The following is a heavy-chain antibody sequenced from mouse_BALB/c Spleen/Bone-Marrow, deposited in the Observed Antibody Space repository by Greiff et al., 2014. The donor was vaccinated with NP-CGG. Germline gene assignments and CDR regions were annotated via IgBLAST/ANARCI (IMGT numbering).Heavy chain of an antibody. CDR2: INPSTGYT. V-gene: IGHV1-7*01. CDR1: GYTFTSYW. J-gene: IGHJ4*01. D-gene: IGHD2-1*01. CDR3: ASPYGNYDAMDY. Sequence: VHLVESGAELAKPGASVRMSCKAFGYTFTSYWMHWVKQRPGQGLEWIGYINPSTGYTEYNQKFKDKATLTADKSSSTAYMQLSSLTSEDSAVYYCASPYGNYDAMDYWGQGTSVTVSS.